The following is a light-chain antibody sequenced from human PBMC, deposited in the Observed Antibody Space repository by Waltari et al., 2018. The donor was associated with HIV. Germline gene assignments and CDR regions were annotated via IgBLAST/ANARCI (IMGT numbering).Light chain of an antibody. CDR2: DVS. J-gene: IGLJ3*02. Sequence: QSALTQPASVSGSPGQSITISCTGTSNDIGGYNYVSWYQQHPGKAPKLMIYDVSKRPSGVSNRFSGSKSGNTASLTISGLQAEDETDYYCCSYAGSRTWVFGGGTKLTVL. V-gene: IGLV2-23*02. CDR3: CSYAGSRTWV. CDR1: SNDIGGYNY.